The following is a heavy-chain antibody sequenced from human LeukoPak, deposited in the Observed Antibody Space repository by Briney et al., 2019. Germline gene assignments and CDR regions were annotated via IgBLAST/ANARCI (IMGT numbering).Heavy chain of an antibody. D-gene: IGHD6-13*01. J-gene: IGHJ6*03. CDR3: ARDDSSSWLRGYYYYVDV. Sequence: ASVKVSCKASGYTFTSYDINWVRQATGQGLEWMGWMNPNSGNTGYAQKFQGRVTMTRNTSISTAYMELSSLRSEDTAVYYCARDDSSSWLRGYYYYVDVWGKGTTVTVSS. V-gene: IGHV1-8*01. CDR2: MNPNSGNT. CDR1: GYTFTSYD.